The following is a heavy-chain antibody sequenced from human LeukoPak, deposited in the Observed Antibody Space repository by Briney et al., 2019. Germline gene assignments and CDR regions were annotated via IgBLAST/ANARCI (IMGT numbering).Heavy chain of an antibody. CDR3: ARGWNDAGFDY. CDR2: ISYDGSNK. V-gene: IGHV3-30*04. J-gene: IGHJ4*02. Sequence: PGRSLRLSCAASGFTFSSYAMHWVRQAPGKGLEWVAVISYDGSNKYYADSVKGRFTISRDNSKNTLYLQMNSLRAEDTAVYYCARGWNDAGFDYWGQGTLVTVSS. D-gene: IGHD1-1*01. CDR1: GFTFSSYA.